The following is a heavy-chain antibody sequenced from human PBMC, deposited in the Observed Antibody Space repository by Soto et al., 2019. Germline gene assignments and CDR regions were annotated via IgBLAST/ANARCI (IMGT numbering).Heavy chain of an antibody. CDR3: ARLNTALVSVDP. J-gene: IGHJ5*02. CDR2: INPSGGST. CDR1: GYTFTSYY. Sequence: ASVKVSCKASGYTFTSYYMHWVRQAPGQGLEWMGIINPSGGSTTYAQKFQGRVTMTSDTSTSTVYMELSSLRSEDTAIYYCARLNTALVSVDPWGQGTLVTSPQ. D-gene: IGHD5-18*01. V-gene: IGHV1-46*01.